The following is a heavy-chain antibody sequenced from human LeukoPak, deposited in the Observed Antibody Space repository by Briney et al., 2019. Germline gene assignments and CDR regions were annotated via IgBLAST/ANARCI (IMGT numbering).Heavy chain of an antibody. V-gene: IGHV3-30*02. J-gene: IGHJ4*02. CDR2: IRYDGSNK. CDR3: AKDGTYTYYDFWSGYPQAPN. D-gene: IGHD3-3*01. CDR1: GFTFSSYG. Sequence: GGSLRLSCAASGFTFSSYGMHWVRQAPGKGLEWVAFIRYDGSNKYYADSVKGRFTISRDNSKNTLYLQMNSLRAEDTAVYYCAKDGTYTYYDFWSGYPQAPNWGQGTLVTVSS.